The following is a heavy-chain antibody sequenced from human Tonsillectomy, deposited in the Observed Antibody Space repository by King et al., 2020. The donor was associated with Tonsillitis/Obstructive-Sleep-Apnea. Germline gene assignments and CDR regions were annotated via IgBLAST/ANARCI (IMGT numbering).Heavy chain of an antibody. J-gene: IGHJ4*02. V-gene: IGHV4-28*01. CDR2: IYYSGST. CDR1: GYSISSNNW. CDR3: ARMVGYYYDSSGYEPYYFDY. D-gene: IGHD3-22*01. Sequence: QLQESGPGLVKPSDTLSLTCAVSGYSISSNNWWGWIRQPPGKGLEWIGYIYYSGSTYYNPSLKSRVTMSVDTSKNQFSLKLSSVTAVDTAVYYCARMVGYYYDSSGYEPYYFDYWGQGTLVTVSS.